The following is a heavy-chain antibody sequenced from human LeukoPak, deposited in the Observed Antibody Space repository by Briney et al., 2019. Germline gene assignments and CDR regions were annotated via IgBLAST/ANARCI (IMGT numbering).Heavy chain of an antibody. V-gene: IGHV3-11*04. D-gene: IGHD3-22*01. CDR2: ISLTGSTI. CDR1: GFTFGDYY. J-gene: IGHJ4*02. CDR3: ARAQDYDSSGYAFPFDY. Sequence: PGGSLRLSCAASGFTFGDYYMSWIRQAPGKGLECVSYISLTGSTISYADSLKGRFTISRDNSKNTLYLQMNSLRAEDTAVYYCARAQDYDSSGYAFPFDYWGQGTLVTVSS.